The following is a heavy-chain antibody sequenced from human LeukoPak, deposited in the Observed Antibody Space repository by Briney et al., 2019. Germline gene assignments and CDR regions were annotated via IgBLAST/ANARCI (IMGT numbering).Heavy chain of an antibody. Sequence: GGSLRLSCAASGFTVSSNYMSWVRQVPGKGLEWISYISSSSSARYYAGSVKGRFTISRDDASNSLYLQMNSLRAEDTAIYYCARMSGSRLPGYWGQGALVTVSS. D-gene: IGHD3-3*01. CDR2: ISSSSSAR. J-gene: IGHJ4*02. V-gene: IGHV3-48*01. CDR3: ARMSGSRLPGY. CDR1: GFTVSSNY.